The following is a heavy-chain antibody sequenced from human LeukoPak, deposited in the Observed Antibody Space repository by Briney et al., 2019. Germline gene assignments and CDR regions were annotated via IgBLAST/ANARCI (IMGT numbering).Heavy chain of an antibody. CDR3: ARDPPGRTYFDY. J-gene: IGHJ4*02. V-gene: IGHV4-34*01. CDR2: INHSGST. CDR1: GGSFSGYY. Sequence: SETLSLTCAVYGGSFSGYYWSWIRQPPGKGLEWIGEINHSGSTNYNPSLKSRVTISVDTSKNQFSLKLSSVTAADTAVYYCARDPPGRTYFDYWGQGTLVTVSS.